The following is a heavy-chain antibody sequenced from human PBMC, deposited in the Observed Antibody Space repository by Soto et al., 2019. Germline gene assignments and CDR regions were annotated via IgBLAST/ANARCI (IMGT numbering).Heavy chain of an antibody. V-gene: IGHV3-30*18. CDR1: GFTFSSYG. CDR2: ISYDGSNK. Sequence: QVQLVESGGGVVQPGRSLRLSCAASGFTFSSYGMHWVRQAPGKGLEWVAVISYDGSNKYYADSVKGRFTISRDNSKNTLYLQMNSLRAEDTAVYYCAKSTGYGDYVPWFDPWGQGTLVTVSS. CDR3: AKSTGYGDYVPWFDP. D-gene: IGHD4-17*01. J-gene: IGHJ5*02.